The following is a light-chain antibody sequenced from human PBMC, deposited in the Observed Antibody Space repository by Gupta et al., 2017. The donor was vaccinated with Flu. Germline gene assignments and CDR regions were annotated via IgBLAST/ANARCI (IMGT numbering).Light chain of an antibody. Sequence: PMTTSPSFLSASVGGRVAITCRASQSVSNYLNWYQEKPGKAPRLLIYAASSLQSGVPSRFSGNGSGTDFTLTISSLQLEDFATYYCQQSYSTPQTFGQGTKVEIK. J-gene: IGKJ1*01. V-gene: IGKV1-39*01. CDR2: AAS. CDR3: QQSYSTPQT. CDR1: QSVSNY.